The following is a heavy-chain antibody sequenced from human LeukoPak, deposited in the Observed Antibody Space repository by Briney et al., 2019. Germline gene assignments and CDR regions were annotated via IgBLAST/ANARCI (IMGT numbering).Heavy chain of an antibody. D-gene: IGHD5-12*01. V-gene: IGHV3-30*02. CDR3: ARGGRGYSGYELLGYMDV. CDR2: IRYDGSNK. CDR1: GFTFSSYG. J-gene: IGHJ6*03. Sequence: PGGSLRLSCAASGFTFSSYGMHWVRQAPGKGLEWVAFIRYDGSNKYYADSVKGRFTISRDNAKNSLYLQMNSLRAEDTAVYYCARGGRGYSGYELLGYMDVWGKGTTVTVSS.